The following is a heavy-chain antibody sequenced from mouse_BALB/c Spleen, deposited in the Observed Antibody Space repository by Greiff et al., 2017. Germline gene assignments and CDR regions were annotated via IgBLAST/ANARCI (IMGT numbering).Heavy chain of an antibody. CDR1: GFTFSSYA. CDR3: ALLREDAMDY. D-gene: IGHD1-1*01. Sequence: EVKLVESGGGLVKPGGSLKLSCAASGFTFSSYAMSWVRQTPEKRLEWVASISSGGSTYYPDSVKGRFTISRDNARNILYLQMSSLRSEDTAMYYCALLREDAMDYWGQGTSVTVSS. V-gene: IGHV5-6-5*01. J-gene: IGHJ4*01. CDR2: ISSGGST.